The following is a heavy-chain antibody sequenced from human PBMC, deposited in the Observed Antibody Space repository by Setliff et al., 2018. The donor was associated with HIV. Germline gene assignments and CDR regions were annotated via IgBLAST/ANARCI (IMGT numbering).Heavy chain of an antibody. CDR3: VRGDVMNSCDW. V-gene: IGHV4-61*09. D-gene: IGHD3-16*01. CDR2: IYTSGST. J-gene: IGHJ4*02. CDR1: GGSISSGSYY. Sequence: SETLSLTCTVSGGSISSGSYYWSWIRQPAGKGLEWIGHIYTSGSTNYNPSLKSRVTISVDTSKNQFSLKVNSMTATDTALYYCVRGDVMNSCDWWGQGTLVTVSS.